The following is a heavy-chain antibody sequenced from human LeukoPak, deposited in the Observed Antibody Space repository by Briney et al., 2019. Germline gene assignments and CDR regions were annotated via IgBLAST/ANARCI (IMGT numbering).Heavy chain of an antibody. CDR1: GFTFSDYW. D-gene: IGHD5-12*01. V-gene: IGHV3-7*01. Sequence: GGSLRLSCAASGFTFSDYWMSWVRQAPGKGLEWVAHINQDGSEEHYMDSVKARFIISRDNAKNSLSLQMDSLRAEDTAVYYCVRDGGVSGYDLLDYWGQGTLVTVSS. CDR2: INQDGSEE. CDR3: VRDGGVSGYDLLDY. J-gene: IGHJ4*02.